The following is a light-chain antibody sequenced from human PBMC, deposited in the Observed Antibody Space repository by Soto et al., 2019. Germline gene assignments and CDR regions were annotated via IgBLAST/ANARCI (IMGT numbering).Light chain of an antibody. CDR1: QSVSSSS. Sequence: ETVLTQSPGTLSLSPGERATLSCRASQSVSSSSLAWYQQKPGQAPRLLIYGASSRATGIPDRFSGSGSGTDFTLTISRLEPEDFAVYYCQQYGGSSTFGQGTKVDIK. CDR2: GAS. CDR3: QQYGGSST. J-gene: IGKJ1*01. V-gene: IGKV3-20*01.